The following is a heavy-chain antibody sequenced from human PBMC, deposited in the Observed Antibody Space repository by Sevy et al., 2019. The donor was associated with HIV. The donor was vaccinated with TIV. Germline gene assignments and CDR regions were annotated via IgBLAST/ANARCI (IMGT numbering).Heavy chain of an antibody. Sequence: ASVKVSCKASGYTFTSYGISWVRQAPGQGLEWMGGIIAVFGTTNYAQKFQGRVTVSADESRSTAYMELSSLRSEDTAVYYCARDKYYYVSGSFDYWGQGTQVTVSS. D-gene: IGHD3-10*01. CDR3: ARDKYYYVSGSFDY. J-gene: IGHJ4*01. CDR2: IIAVFGTT. V-gene: IGHV1-69*13. CDR1: GYTFTSYG.